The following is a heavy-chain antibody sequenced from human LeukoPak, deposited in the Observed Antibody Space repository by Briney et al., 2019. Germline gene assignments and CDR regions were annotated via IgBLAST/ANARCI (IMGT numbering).Heavy chain of an antibody. V-gene: IGHV4-4*02. J-gene: IGHJ4*02. CDR1: GGSISSSNW. CDR2: IYHSGST. D-gene: IGHD6-19*01. CDR3: ARDRDSSGWSLDY. Sequence: SETLSLTCAVSGGSISSSNWWSWLRQPPGQGLEWIGEIYHSGSTNYNPSLKSRVTISVDKSKNQFSLKLSSVTAADTAVYYCARDRDSSGWSLDYWGQGTLVTVSS.